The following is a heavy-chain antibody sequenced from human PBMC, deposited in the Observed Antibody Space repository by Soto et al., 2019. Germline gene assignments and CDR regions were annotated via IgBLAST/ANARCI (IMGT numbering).Heavy chain of an antibody. CDR3: AKDSGPWYYYDSSGYYPFDY. Sequence: GALRLSCAASEFMFSMYLMSWVRQAPGKGLEWVANINQDGSEKYYADSVKGRFAISRDNTKNLLSLQMNSLRAEDTAVYYCAKDSGPWYYYDSSGYYPFDYWGQGTLVTVSS. D-gene: IGHD3-22*01. J-gene: IGHJ4*02. CDR2: INQDGSEK. CDR1: EFMFSMYL. V-gene: IGHV3-7*03.